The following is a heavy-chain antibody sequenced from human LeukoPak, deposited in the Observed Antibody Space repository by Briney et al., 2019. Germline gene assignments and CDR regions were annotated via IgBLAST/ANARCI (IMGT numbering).Heavy chain of an antibody. CDR2: IQTDGSEI. CDR3: SLDMQGSRIYLVGSKNE. J-gene: IGHJ1*01. D-gene: IGHD1-26*01. V-gene: IGHV3-74*01. CDR1: GFTFSITW. Sequence: GGSLRLSCAASGFTFSITWMRWVRQAPGKGLDWVAHIQTDGSEIRYADSVKGRFTISRDNAKNTLYLQMNSLRAEDPAVYSCSLDMQGSRIYLVGSKNEGGEGTLLTVS.